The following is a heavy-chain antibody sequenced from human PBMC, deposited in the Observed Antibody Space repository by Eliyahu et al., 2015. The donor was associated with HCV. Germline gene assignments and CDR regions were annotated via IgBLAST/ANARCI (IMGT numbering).Heavy chain of an antibody. CDR3: ARGGSGQNYYGMDV. Sequence: QVQLQQWGAGLLKPSETLSLTCAVYXXXFXGYYWXWIRQPPGKGLEWIGEINHSGSTNYNPSLKSRVTISVDTSKNQFSLKLSSVTAADTAVYYCARGGSGQNYYGMDVWGQGTTVTVSS. D-gene: IGHD6-19*01. CDR2: INHSGST. J-gene: IGHJ6*02. V-gene: IGHV4-34*01. CDR1: XXXFXGYY.